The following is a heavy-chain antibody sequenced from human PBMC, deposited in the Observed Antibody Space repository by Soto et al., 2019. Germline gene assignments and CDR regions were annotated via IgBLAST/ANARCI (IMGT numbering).Heavy chain of an antibody. Sequence: EVQLVESGGGLVQPGGSLRLSCATSGFTFSNYWMHWVRRAPGQGLVSVSRIIGDGTGTNYADSVKGRFTISRDNAKNTLYLQMNSLRAEDTAVYHCVRGGPYYDDMDVWGQGTAVTVSS. V-gene: IGHV3-74*01. CDR3: VRGGPYYDDMDV. J-gene: IGHJ6*02. CDR1: GFTFSNYW. CDR2: IIGDGTGT.